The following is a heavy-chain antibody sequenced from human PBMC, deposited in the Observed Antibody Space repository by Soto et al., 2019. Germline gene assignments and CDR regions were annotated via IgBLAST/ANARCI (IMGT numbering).Heavy chain of an antibody. CDR3: ARDNPYYDSHDY. CDR1: GYTFTGYY. Sequence: ASVKVSCKASGYTFTGYYMHWVRQAPGQGLEWMGWINPNSGGTNYAQKFQGWVTMTRDTSISTAYMELSRLRSDDTAVYYCARDNPYYDSHDYWGQGTLVTVSS. V-gene: IGHV1-2*04. CDR2: INPNSGGT. D-gene: IGHD3-22*01. J-gene: IGHJ4*02.